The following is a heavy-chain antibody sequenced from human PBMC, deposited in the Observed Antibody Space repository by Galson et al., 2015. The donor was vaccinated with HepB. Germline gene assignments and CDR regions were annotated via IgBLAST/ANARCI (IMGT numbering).Heavy chain of an antibody. CDR2: IKKDVSDR. D-gene: IGHD6-19*01. CDR3: AKVFPEKTDGWYRQALYYFDS. Sequence: SLRLSCAPTGFTFDYYAMTWVRRAPGKGLEWVANIKKDVSDRRYVDSVKGRFTISRDNAKNELYLQMNSLRGEDAAIYFCAKVFPEKTDGWYRQALYYFDSWGQGTRVTVSS. J-gene: IGHJ4*02. V-gene: IGHV3-7*03. CDR1: GFTFDYYA.